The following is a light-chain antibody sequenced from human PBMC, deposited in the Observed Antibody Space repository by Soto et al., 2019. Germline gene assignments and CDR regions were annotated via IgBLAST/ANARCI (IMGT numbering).Light chain of an antibody. Sequence: SVLTQPASVSGSPGQSSTISCTGTSSDVGIYHYVSWFQQHPGKAPKLIIFEVSDRPSGVSTRFSGSKSGDTASLTISGLQADDEAAYYCCALTSVTDAYVFVGWTKL. J-gene: IGLJ2*01. CDR2: EVS. CDR1: SSDVGIYHY. V-gene: IGLV2-14*01. CDR3: CALTSVTDAYV.